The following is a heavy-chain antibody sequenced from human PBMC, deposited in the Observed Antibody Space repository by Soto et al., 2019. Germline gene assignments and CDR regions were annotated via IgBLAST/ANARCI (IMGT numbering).Heavy chain of an antibody. J-gene: IGHJ5*02. CDR2: IYYSGST. V-gene: IGHV4-30-4*01. Sequence: SETLSLTCTVSGGSISSGDYYWSWIRQPPGKGLEWIGYIYYSGSTYYNPSLKSRVTISVDTSKNQFSLKLSSVTAADTAVYYCARAPTMVRHFDPWGQGTLVTVSS. D-gene: IGHD3-10*01. CDR1: GGSISSGDYY. CDR3: ARAPTMVRHFDP.